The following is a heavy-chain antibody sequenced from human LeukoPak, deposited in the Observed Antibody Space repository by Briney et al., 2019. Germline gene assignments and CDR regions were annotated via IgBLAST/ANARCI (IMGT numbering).Heavy chain of an antibody. CDR1: GFTFSSYG. Sequence: AGGSLRLSCAASGFTFSSYGMHWVRQAPGKGLEWVAVISYDGSNKYYADSVKGRFTISRDNSKNTLYLQMNSLRAEDTAVYYCARGYSGSLPNFDYWGQGTLVTVSS. CDR3: ARGYSGSLPNFDY. D-gene: IGHD1-26*01. CDR2: ISYDGSNK. J-gene: IGHJ4*02. V-gene: IGHV3-30*03.